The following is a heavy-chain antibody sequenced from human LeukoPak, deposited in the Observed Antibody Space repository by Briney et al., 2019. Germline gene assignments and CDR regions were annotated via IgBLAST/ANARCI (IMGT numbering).Heavy chain of an antibody. V-gene: IGHV3-23*01. CDR3: ARTYYYGSGRRDYFDY. J-gene: IGHJ4*02. Sequence: GGSLRLSCAASGFTFSSYAMSWVRQAPGKGLEWVSAISGSGGSTYYADSVKGRFTISRDNSKNTLYLQMNSLRAEDTAVYYCARTYYYGSGRRDYFDYWGQGTLVTVSS. CDR2: ISGSGGST. CDR1: GFTFSSYA. D-gene: IGHD3-10*01.